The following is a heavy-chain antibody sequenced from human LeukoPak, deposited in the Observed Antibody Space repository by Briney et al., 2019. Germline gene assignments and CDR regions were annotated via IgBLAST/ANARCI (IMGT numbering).Heavy chain of an antibody. Sequence: PSETLSLTCDGSGGSIDSTNWWNWVRQPPGKGLEWIGEIHHDGRINYNPSLKSRVTLSVDKSKNQFSLRLNSVTAADTAMYYRARSHDHLWGNYPDYWGQGTLVTVSS. V-gene: IGHV4/OR15-8*01. CDR1: GGSIDSTNW. D-gene: IGHD3-16*02. CDR3: ARSHDHLWGNYPDY. CDR2: IHHDGRI. J-gene: IGHJ4*02.